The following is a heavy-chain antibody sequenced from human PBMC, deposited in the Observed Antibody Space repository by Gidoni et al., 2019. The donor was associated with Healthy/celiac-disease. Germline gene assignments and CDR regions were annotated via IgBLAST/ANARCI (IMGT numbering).Heavy chain of an antibody. D-gene: IGHD6-13*01. CDR2: IYHSGST. J-gene: IGHJ4*02. CDR1: GYSISSGYY. V-gene: IGHV4-38-2*02. CDR3: ARCSLGQLVGN. Sequence: QVQLQESGPGLVKPSETLSLTCTVSGYSISSGYYWGWIRQPPGKGLEWIGSIYHSGSTYYNPSLKSRVTISVDTSKNQFSLKLSSVTAADTAVYYCARCSLGQLVGNWGQGTLVTVSS.